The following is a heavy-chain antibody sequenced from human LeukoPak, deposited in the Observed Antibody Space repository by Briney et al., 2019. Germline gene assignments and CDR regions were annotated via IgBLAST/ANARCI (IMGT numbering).Heavy chain of an antibody. CDR1: GFTLSSYW. CDR3: ARHPAAGTVDF. Sequence: GGSLRLSCEASGFTLSSYWMHWVRQAPGKGLEWVASIKEDGGETYYVDSVKGRFTISRGNAQNSLFLQMTSLRAEDTAIYYCARHPAAGTVDFWGQGTLVTVSS. D-gene: IGHD6-13*01. V-gene: IGHV3-7*05. J-gene: IGHJ4*02. CDR2: IKEDGGET.